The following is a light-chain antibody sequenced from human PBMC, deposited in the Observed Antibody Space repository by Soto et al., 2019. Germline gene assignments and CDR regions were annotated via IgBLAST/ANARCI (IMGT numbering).Light chain of an antibody. CDR3: AAWDARLRVWV. Sequence: QSVLTQPPSASGTPGQRVTISCSGSSSNIGSDYVYWYQQLPGTAPKLLIYTNDQRPSGVPDRFSGSKSGTSASMAISGLRYEDEADYWCAAWDARLRVWVFGGGTQLTVL. CDR1: SSNIGSDY. CDR2: TND. J-gene: IGLJ3*02. V-gene: IGLV1-47*02.